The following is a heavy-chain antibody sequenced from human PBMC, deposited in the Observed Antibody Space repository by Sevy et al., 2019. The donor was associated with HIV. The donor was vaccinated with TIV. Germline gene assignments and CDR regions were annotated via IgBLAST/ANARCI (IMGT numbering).Heavy chain of an antibody. V-gene: IGHV3-15*01. Sequence: GALRLSCAASGFTFDDAWMSWVRQAPGKGLEWVGRIKRKADGGATDYAAPVKGRFTISRDASKTILYLQMNSLKTEDTAVYFCSTGGIAVANAYFDYWGQGTLVTVSS. CDR3: STGGIAVANAYFDY. CDR1: GFTFDDAW. D-gene: IGHD6-19*01. J-gene: IGHJ4*02. CDR2: IKRKADGGAT.